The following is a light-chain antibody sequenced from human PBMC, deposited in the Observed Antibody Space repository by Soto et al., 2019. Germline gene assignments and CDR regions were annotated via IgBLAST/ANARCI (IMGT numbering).Light chain of an antibody. Sequence: QSALTQPASVSGSPGQSITISCTGSSSDVGHYDYVSWFQQHPGRAPTLLIYDVTYRPSGVSNRFSGAKSGSTASLTISGLRTEDEANYYCSSYTGISTQVFGTGTKLTVL. CDR2: DVT. CDR1: SSDVGHYDY. CDR3: SSYTGISTQV. J-gene: IGLJ1*01. V-gene: IGLV2-14*03.